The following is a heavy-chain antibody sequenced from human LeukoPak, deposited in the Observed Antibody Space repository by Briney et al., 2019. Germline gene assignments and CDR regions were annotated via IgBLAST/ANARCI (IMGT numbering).Heavy chain of an antibody. J-gene: IGHJ4*02. CDR1: GGSISSGSYY. CDR2: IYTSGST. V-gene: IGHV4-61*02. Sequence: SETLSLTCTVSGGSISSGSYYWSWIRQPARKGLEWIGRIYTSGSTNYNPSLKSRVTISVDTSKNQFSLKLSSVTAADTAVYYCARGELRYFDWLFDYWGQGTLVTVSS. CDR3: ARGELRYFDWLFDY. D-gene: IGHD3-9*01.